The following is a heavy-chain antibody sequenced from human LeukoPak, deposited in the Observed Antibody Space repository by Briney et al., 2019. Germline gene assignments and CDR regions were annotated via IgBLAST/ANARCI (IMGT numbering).Heavy chain of an antibody. CDR2: ISHDGNNK. D-gene: IGHD4-23*01. V-gene: IGHV3-30-3*01. J-gene: IGHJ4*02. Sequence: PGRSLRLSCAVSGFTFNIYAMHWVRQVPGKGLEWVALISHDGNNKYYTDSVKGRFTISRDNSKNTLYVQMNSLRAEDTALYYCARDDDHDYGGNSFFDYWGQGTLVTVSS. CDR1: GFTFNIYA. CDR3: ARDDDHDYGGNSFFDY.